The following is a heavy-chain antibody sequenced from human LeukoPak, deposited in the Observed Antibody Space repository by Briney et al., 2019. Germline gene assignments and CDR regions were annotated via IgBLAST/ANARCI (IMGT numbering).Heavy chain of an antibody. D-gene: IGHD1-14*01. J-gene: IGHJ5*02. CDR1: GGSISSYY. Sequence: SETLSLTCTLSGGSISSYYWSWIRQPPGKGLEWIGYIYYSGSTNYNPSLKSRVTISVDTSKNQFSLKRSSVTAADTAVYYCARHRPGPFDPWGQGTLVTVSS. CDR2: IYYSGST. CDR3: ARHRPGPFDP. V-gene: IGHV4-59*08.